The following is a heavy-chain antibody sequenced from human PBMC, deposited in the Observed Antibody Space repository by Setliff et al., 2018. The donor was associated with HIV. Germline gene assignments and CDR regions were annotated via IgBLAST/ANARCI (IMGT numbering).Heavy chain of an antibody. CDR3: ARDRVPKRGYTYREPDFDS. V-gene: IGHV1-3*04. Sequence: ASVKVSCKASGYSFASHSLHWVRQAPGQGLEWMGWINTGNGNTKYSQKFQDRVTITRDTSANTGYMELSGLRSEDTAVYYCARDRVPKRGYTYREPDFDSWGQGTLVTVSS. J-gene: IGHJ5*01. D-gene: IGHD5-12*01. CDR2: INTGNGNT. CDR1: GYSFASHS.